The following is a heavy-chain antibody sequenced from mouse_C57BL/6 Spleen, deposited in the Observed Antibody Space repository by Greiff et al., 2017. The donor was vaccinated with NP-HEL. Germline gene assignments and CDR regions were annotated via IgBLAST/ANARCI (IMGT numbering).Heavy chain of an antibody. CDR3: ARGEAWFAY. Sequence: EVQLVESGPGMVKPSQSLSLTCTVTGYSITSGYDWHWIRHFPGNKLEWMGYISYSGSTNYNPSLKSRTSITHDTSKNHFFLKLNSVTTEDTATYYCARGEAWFAYWGQGTLVTVSA. V-gene: IGHV3-1*01. CDR2: ISYSGST. J-gene: IGHJ3*01. CDR1: GYSITSGYD.